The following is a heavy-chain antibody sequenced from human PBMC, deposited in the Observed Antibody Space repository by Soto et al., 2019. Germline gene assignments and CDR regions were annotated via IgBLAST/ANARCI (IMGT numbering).Heavy chain of an antibody. D-gene: IGHD2-2*01. J-gene: IGHJ6*03. V-gene: IGHV3-9*01. CDR3: ARDVTQNEYCGSPGCMASYYYFMDV. CDR1: GFTFEDYA. Sequence: PGGSLRLSCAASGFTFEDYAMHWVRQAPGKGLEWVTSISWNSGTLEYADSVKGRFTISRDNAKNSLYIQMNSLRPEDTALYYCARDVTQNEYCGSPGCMASYYYFMDVWGKGTTVTVSS. CDR2: ISWNSGTL.